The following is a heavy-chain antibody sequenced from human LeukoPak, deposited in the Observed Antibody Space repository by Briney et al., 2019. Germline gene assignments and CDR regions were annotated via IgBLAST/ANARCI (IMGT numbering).Heavy chain of an antibody. J-gene: IGHJ4*02. CDR3: ARAVVYYYDSSGYYGYFDY. CDR2: INHSGST. Sequence: SETLSLTCAVYGGSFSGYYWSWTRQPPGKGLEWIGEINHSGSTNYNPSLKSRVTISVDTSKNQFSLKLSSVTAADTAVYYCARAVVYYYDSSGYYGYFDYWGQGTLVTVSS. CDR1: GGSFSGYY. V-gene: IGHV4-34*01. D-gene: IGHD3-22*01.